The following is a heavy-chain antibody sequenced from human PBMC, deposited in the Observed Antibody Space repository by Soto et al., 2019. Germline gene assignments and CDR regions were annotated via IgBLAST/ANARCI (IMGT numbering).Heavy chain of an antibody. D-gene: IGHD7-27*01. J-gene: IGHJ4*02. Sequence: QVQLVQSGAEVKKPGASVKVSCKASGYTFTTYDVNWMRQAPGQGPEWMGWMNPNNGDTGYAQKFQGRVTLTRDTSMNTAYMELSSLTYEDTAVYYCARNRRETGDFDYWGQGTLVTVSS. CDR2: MNPNNGDT. V-gene: IGHV1-8*02. CDR1: GYTFTTYD. CDR3: ARNRRETGDFDY.